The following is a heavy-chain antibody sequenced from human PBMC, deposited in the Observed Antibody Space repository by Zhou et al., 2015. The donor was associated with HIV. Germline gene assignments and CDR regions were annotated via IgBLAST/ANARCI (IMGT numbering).Heavy chain of an antibody. Sequence: VQLVESGGGVVQPGRSLRLSCATSGFTFSTSAMHWVRQAPGKGLEWVSYISSSSSTIYYADSVKGRFTISRDNAKNSLYLQMNSLRAEDTAVYYCARVPRVVVPYWYFDLWGRGTLVTVSS. D-gene: IGHD3-22*01. CDR3: ARVPRVVVPYWYFDL. J-gene: IGHJ2*01. V-gene: IGHV3-48*01. CDR1: GFTFSTSA. CDR2: ISSSSSTI.